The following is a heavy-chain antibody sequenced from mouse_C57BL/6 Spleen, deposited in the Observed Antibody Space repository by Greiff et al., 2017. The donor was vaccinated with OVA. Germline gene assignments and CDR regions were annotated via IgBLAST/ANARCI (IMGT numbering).Heavy chain of an antibody. V-gene: IGHV5-17*01. Sequence: EVMLVESGGGLVKPGGSLKLSCAASGFTFSDYGMHWVRQAPEKGLEWVAYISSGSSTIYYADKVKGRFTISRDNAKNTLFLQLPSLRSEDTAMYYCAILPITTTVVATKYAMDYWGQGTSVTVSS. D-gene: IGHD1-1*01. CDR2: ISSGSSTI. CDR1: GFTFSDYG. CDR3: AILPITTTVVATKYAMDY. J-gene: IGHJ4*01.